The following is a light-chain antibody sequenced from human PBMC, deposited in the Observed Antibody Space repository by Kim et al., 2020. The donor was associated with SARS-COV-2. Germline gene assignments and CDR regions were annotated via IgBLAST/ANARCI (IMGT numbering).Light chain of an antibody. CDR1: GSNIGKNF. CDR2: DNN. CDR3: GTWDSSLGGVV. V-gene: IGLV1-51*01. J-gene: IGLJ2*01. Sequence: GQKVTISCSGSGSNIGKNFVSWYQQLPRTAPKLLIYDNNKRPSGIPDRFSGSRSGTSATLGITGLQTGDEADYYCGTWDSSLGGVVFGGGTQLTVL.